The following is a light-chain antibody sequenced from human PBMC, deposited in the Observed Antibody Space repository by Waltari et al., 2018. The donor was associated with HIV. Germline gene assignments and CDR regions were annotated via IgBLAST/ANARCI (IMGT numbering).Light chain of an antibody. Sequence: QSALTQPASVSGSPGQSITISCTGTRSDLGSPNLVSWYPQHPGKVPKLIIFDVSKRPSGVSNRFTGSKSGNTASLTISGLQAEDEADYYCYSYAGSSTSNWVFGGGTKLTVL. V-gene: IGLV2-23*02. CDR2: DVS. CDR1: RSDLGSPNL. CDR3: YSYAGSSTSNWV. J-gene: IGLJ3*02.